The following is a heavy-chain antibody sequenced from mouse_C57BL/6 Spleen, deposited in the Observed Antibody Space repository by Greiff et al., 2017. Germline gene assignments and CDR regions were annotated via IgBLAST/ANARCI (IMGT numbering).Heavy chain of an antibody. CDR1: GYNIKNSY. V-gene: IGHV14-3*01. CDR3: GEIGVYYGCDVAY. D-gene: IGHD2-2*01. CDR2: IDPANGDT. J-gene: IGHJ3*01. Sequence: VQLQQSVAELVRPGASVKLSCTASGYNIKNSYMHWVKQRPEQGLEWIGRIDPANGDTKYAPKFQGKATITADTSSNTAYLQLSSLTSEDTAIFYSGEIGVYYGCDVAYWGQGTLVTVSA.